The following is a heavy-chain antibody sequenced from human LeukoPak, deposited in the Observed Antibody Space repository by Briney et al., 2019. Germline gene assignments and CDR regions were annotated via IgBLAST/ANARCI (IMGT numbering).Heavy chain of an antibody. CDR2: INNDGSST. V-gene: IGHV3-74*01. Sequence: PGGSLRLSCAASGFTFSNFWMLWVRQAPGKGLVWMSRINNDGSSTIYADSVKGRFTISRDNAKNTLYLQMNGLRADDTAVYYCTRGGDGGSLDSWGQGTLVTVSS. CDR1: GFTFSNFW. J-gene: IGHJ4*02. CDR3: TRGGDGGSLDS. D-gene: IGHD3-10*01.